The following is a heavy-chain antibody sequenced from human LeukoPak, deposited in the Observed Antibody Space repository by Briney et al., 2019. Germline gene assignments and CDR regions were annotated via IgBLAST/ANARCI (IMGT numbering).Heavy chain of an antibody. CDR2: INHSGST. V-gene: IGHV4-34*01. CDR3: ARAAYSGSYHSDY. Sequence: SETLSLTCAVYGGSFSGYYWSWIRQPPGKGLEWIGEINHSGSTNYNPSLKSRVTISVDTSKNQFSLKLSSVTAADTAVYYCARAAYSGSYHSDYWGQGTLVTVSS. J-gene: IGHJ4*02. CDR1: GGSFSGYY. D-gene: IGHD1-26*01.